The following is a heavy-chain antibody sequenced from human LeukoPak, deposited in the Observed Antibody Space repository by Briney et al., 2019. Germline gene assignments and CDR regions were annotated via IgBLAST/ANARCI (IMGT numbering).Heavy chain of an antibody. V-gene: IGHV3-21*01. J-gene: IGHJ3*02. CDR2: ISSSSSYI. Sequence: QAGGSLRLSCAASGFTFSSYSMNWVRQAPGKGLEWVSSISSSSSYIYYADSVKGRFTISRDNAKNSLYLQMNSLRAGDTAVYYCARDMYEGPGGYSYDMLMAFIAFDIWGQGTMVTVSS. CDR1: GFTFSSYS. D-gene: IGHD5-18*01. CDR3: ARDMYEGPGGYSYDMLMAFIAFDI.